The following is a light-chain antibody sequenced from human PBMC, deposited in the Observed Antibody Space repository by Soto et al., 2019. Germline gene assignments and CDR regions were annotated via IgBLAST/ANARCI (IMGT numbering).Light chain of an antibody. CDR3: QQRSNWSYT. V-gene: IGKV3-11*01. CDR1: QCVSIY. J-gene: IGKJ2*01. Sequence: EIVLTQSPATLSLSPGERATLSCRASQCVSIYLAWYQQKPGQAPRLLIYDSSNRATEIPARFSGSGSGTDFTLTISSLEPEDFAVYYCQQRSNWSYTFGQGNKLEIK. CDR2: DSS.